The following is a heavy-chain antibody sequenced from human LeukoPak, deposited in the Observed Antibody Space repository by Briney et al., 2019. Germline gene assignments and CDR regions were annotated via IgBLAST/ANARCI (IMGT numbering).Heavy chain of an antibody. J-gene: IGHJ4*02. D-gene: IGHD3-10*01. CDR3: ARDGYYYGSGSYYKVDFDY. Sequence: GGSPRLSCAPSGFTFSSYSMSWVRQALGEGLEWVSYIIIRSSIIYYAASVKGRFTISRDNAKNSLYLQMNSLRAEDTAVYYCARDGYYYGSGSYYKVDFDYSGQGTLVTVSS. CDR1: GFTFSSYS. V-gene: IGHV3-48*01. CDR2: IIIRSSII.